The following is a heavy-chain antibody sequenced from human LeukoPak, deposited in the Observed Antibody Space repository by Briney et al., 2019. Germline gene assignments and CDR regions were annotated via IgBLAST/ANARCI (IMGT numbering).Heavy chain of an antibody. Sequence: ASVKVACKASGYTFTGYYMHWVRQAPGQVLEWMGRINPNSGGTNYAQKFQGRVTMTRDTSISTAYMELSRLRSADTAVYYCARLGDHIAAAGPRDYYGMDVWGQGTTVTVSS. CDR2: INPNSGGT. J-gene: IGHJ6*02. CDR3: ARLGDHIAAAGPRDYYGMDV. CDR1: GYTFTGYY. D-gene: IGHD6-13*01. V-gene: IGHV1-2*06.